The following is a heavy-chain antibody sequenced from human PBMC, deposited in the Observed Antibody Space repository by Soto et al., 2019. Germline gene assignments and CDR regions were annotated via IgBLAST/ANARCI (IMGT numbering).Heavy chain of an antibody. CDR2: IIPIFGTA. V-gene: IGHV1-69*13. J-gene: IGHJ6*02. CDR3: ARDNWNRHYYYYGMDV. CDR1: GGTFSSYA. D-gene: IGHD1-20*01. Sequence: SVKVSCKASGGTFSSYAISWVRQAPGQGLEWMGGIIPIFGTANYAQKFQGRVTITAGESTSTAYMELSSLRSEDTAVYYCARDNWNRHYYYYGMDVWGQGTTVTVSS.